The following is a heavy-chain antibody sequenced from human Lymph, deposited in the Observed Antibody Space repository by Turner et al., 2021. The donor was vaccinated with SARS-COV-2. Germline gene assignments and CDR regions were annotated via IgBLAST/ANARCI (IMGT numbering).Heavy chain of an antibody. V-gene: IGHV1-69*10. Sequence: QVQLVQSGAEVQKPGSSVKVSCKASGGTFSSYAITWVRQAPGQGLEWMGGIIPILAIANYAQKFQGRVKITADKSTSTAYMELSSLRSEDTAVYYCARDSPYCSSTSCYDPWGQGTLVTVSS. CDR3: ARDSPYCSSTSCYDP. D-gene: IGHD2-2*01. CDR2: IIPILAIA. J-gene: IGHJ5*02. CDR1: GGTFSSYA.